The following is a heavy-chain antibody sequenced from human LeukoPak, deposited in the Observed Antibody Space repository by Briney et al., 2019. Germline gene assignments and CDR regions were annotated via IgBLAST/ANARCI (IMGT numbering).Heavy chain of an antibody. J-gene: IGHJ4*02. V-gene: IGHV3-23*01. Sequence: GGSLRLSCAASGFTFSTYGMSWVRQAPGKGLEWVSAVSGTDGGSGSSTNYADSVKGRFTISTDNSKDTLYLQVDSLRAEDTAVYYCVRSRIEVAGTGGFDYWGQGTLVTVSS. CDR3: VRSRIEVAGTGGFDY. CDR2: VSGTDGGSGSST. D-gene: IGHD6-19*01. CDR1: GFTFSTYG.